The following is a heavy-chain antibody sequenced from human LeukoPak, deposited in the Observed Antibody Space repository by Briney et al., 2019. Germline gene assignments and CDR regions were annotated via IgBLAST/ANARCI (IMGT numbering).Heavy chain of an antibody. V-gene: IGHV5-51*01. CDR3: ARQGGKSHDYGARLDV. J-gene: IGHJ6*04. Sequence: GESLKISCKGSRYSFTSYWIGWVRQMPGKGLEWMGIIYPGDSDTRYSPSFQGQVTISADKSISTAYLQWSSLKASDTAMYYCARQGGKSHDYGARLDVWGKGTAVTVSS. CDR1: RYSFTSYW. D-gene: IGHD4-17*01. CDR2: IYPGDSDT.